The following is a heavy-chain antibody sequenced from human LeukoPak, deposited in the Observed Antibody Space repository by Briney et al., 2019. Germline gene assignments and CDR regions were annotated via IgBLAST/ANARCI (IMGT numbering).Heavy chain of an antibody. CDR3: TRGGVIAGSDY. J-gene: IGHJ4*02. CDR1: GFTFSSFW. CDR2: IKSDGSSP. V-gene: IGHV3-74*01. D-gene: IGHD6-13*01. Sequence: GGSLRLSCAASGFTFSSFWIHWVRQAPGKGLVWVSRIKSDGSSPSYADSVKGRFTISRDNAKNTLYLQVNSLRAEDTALYYCTRGGVIAGSDYWGQGTLVTVSS.